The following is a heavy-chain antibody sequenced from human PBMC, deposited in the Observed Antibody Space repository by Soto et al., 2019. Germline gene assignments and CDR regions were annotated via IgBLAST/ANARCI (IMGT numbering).Heavy chain of an antibody. J-gene: IGHJ3*02. D-gene: IGHD1-26*01. CDR1: GFTVSSNY. V-gene: IGHV3-33*08. Sequence: GGSLRLSCAASGFTVSSNYMSWVRQAPGKGLEWVAVIWYDGSNKYYADSVKGRFTISRDNSKNTLYLQMNSLRAEDTAVYYCARRLGGAFDIWGQGTMVTVSS. CDR3: ARRLGGAFDI. CDR2: IWYDGSNK.